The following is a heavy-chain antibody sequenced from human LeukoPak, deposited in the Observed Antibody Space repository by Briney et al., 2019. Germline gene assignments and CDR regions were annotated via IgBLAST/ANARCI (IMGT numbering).Heavy chain of an antibody. J-gene: IGHJ4*02. V-gene: IGHV3-66*01. CDR1: RFTVSSNY. CDR3: ARDRWEPVVVVPAAIAF. CDR2: IYTGGNT. D-gene: IGHD2-2*01. Sequence: GGSLRLSCTASRFTVSSNYMSWVRQAPGKGLEYVSVIYTGGNTDYADSVKGRFTISRDNAKNSLYLQMNSLRAEDTAVYYCARDRWEPVVVVPAAIAFWGQGTLVTVSS.